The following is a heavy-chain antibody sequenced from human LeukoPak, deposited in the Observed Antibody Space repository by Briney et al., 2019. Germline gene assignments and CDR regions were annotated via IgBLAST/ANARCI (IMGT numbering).Heavy chain of an antibody. CDR2: ISSNGGST. Sequence: GGSLRLSCAASGFTFSSYAMHWVRQAPGKGLEYVSAISSNGGSTYYANSVKGRFTISRDNSKNTLYLQMGSLRAEDMAVYYCASGATGKTSFDYWGQGTLVTVTS. CDR3: ASGATGKTSFDY. CDR1: GFTFSSYA. J-gene: IGHJ4*02. D-gene: IGHD1-1*01. V-gene: IGHV3-64*01.